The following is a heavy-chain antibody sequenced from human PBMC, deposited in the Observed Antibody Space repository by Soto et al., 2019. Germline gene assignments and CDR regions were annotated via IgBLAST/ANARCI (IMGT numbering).Heavy chain of an antibody. J-gene: IGHJ6*02. CDR2: ISGSGGST. V-gene: IGHV3-23*01. D-gene: IGHD6-19*01. CDR3: AKDRVAVAGRAGGMDV. Sequence: GGSLRLSCAASGFTFSSYAMSWVRQAPGKGLEWVSAISGSGGSTYYADSVKGRFTISRDNSKNTLYLQMNSLRGEDTAVYYCAKDRVAVAGRAGGMDVWGQGTTVTVSS. CDR1: GFTFSSYA.